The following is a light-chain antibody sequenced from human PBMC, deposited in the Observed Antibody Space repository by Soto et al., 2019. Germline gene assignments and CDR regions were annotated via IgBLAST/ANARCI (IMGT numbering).Light chain of an antibody. J-gene: IGLJ1*01. V-gene: IGLV2-14*01. Sequence: QSVLTQPASVSGSPGQSITISCTGTSSDVGGYNYVSWYQQHPGKAPKLLIYEVSNWPSGVSNRFSGSKSGNTASLTISGLQAEDEADYYCSSYTSSSPYVFGTGTKVTV. CDR2: EVS. CDR1: SSDVGGYNY. CDR3: SSYTSSSPYV.